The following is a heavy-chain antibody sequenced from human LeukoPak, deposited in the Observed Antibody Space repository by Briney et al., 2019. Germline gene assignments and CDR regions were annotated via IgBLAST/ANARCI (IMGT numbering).Heavy chain of an antibody. V-gene: IGHV5-51*01. CDR1: GYSFTSYW. CDR3: ASSPPGDSGDITPGAFDI. J-gene: IGHJ3*02. D-gene: IGHD2-15*01. CDR2: IYPGDPDT. Sequence: GESLKISRKGSGYSFTSYWIGWVRQMPGKGLEWMGIIYPGDPDTRYSPSFQGQVTISADKSISTAYLQWSSLKASDTAMYYCASSPPGDSGDITPGAFDIWGQGTMVTVSS.